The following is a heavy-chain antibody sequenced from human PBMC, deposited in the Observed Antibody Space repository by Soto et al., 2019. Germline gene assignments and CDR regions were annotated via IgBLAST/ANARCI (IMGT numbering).Heavy chain of an antibody. CDR3: ARWGGYGGPQTLIRDIYGMDV. Sequence: ASVKVSCKASGYTFTGYYMHWVRQAPGQGLEWMGWINPNSGGNNYAQKFQGWVTMTRDTSISTAYMELSRVGSDDTAVYYCARWGGYGGPQTLIRDIYGMDVWGQGTTVTVSS. D-gene: IGHD5-18*01. V-gene: IGHV1-2*04. CDR2: INPNSGGN. J-gene: IGHJ6*02. CDR1: GYTFTGYY.